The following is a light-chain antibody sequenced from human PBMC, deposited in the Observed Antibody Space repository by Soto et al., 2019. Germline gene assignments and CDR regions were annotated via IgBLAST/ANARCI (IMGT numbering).Light chain of an antibody. Sequence: DIQMTQSPSTLSASVGDRVTITCRASQSLSSWLAWYQQKPGKAPKLLIYKASSLESGVPSRISGSGSGTEFTLTISSLQPDDFATYYCLQYNSYPWAFGQGTKV. CDR3: LQYNSYPWA. CDR2: KAS. V-gene: IGKV1-5*03. CDR1: QSLSSW. J-gene: IGKJ1*01.